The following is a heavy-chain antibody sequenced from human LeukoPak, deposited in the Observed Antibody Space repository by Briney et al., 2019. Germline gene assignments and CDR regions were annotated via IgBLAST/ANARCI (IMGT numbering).Heavy chain of an antibody. CDR1: GFTFNTYA. V-gene: IGHV3-64*01. Sequence: PSGGSLRLSCAASGFTFNTYAMHWVRQGPGEGLEDVSVISSNGGNTYYANSVQGRFTISRDNSKNMLYLQMGSLRDEDMAVYYCARGYLGYSSGCDYWGQGALVTVAS. J-gene: IGHJ4*02. D-gene: IGHD6-19*01. CDR2: ISSNGGNT. CDR3: ARGYLGYSSGCDY.